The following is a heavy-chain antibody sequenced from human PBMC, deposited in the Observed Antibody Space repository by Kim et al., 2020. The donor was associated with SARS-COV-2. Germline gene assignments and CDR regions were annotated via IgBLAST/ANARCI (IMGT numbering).Heavy chain of an antibody. Sequence: ASVKVSCKASGYTFTDYGFSWVRQAPGQGLAWMGWIDSDNGNTNYAQNLQGRVTMTADTSTSTAYIELMSLSSDDMAIYYFVRGHYGKIVGEYWGQGTLV. CDR1: GYTFTDYG. CDR3: VRGHYGKIVGEY. CDR2: IDSDNGNT. J-gene: IGHJ4*02. V-gene: IGHV1-18*03. D-gene: IGHD1-26*01.